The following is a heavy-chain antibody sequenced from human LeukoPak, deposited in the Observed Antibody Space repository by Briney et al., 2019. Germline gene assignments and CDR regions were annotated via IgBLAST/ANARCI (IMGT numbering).Heavy chain of an antibody. D-gene: IGHD3-16*02. V-gene: IGHV3-74*01. Sequence: GGSLRLSCAASGFTLSNSWMHWVRQTPGKGLVWVSRISNDGSSLIYADSVKGRFTISRDNAKNTLYLQMNSLRAEDTAVYYCAKDRTTFGGVIVIPYYFDYWGQGTLVTVSS. CDR1: GFTLSNSW. CDR2: ISNDGSSL. J-gene: IGHJ4*02. CDR3: AKDRTTFGGVIVIPYYFDY.